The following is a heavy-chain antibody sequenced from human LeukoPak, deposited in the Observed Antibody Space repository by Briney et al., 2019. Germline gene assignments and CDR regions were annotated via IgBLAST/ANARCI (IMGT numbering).Heavy chain of an antibody. CDR1: GGSFSGYY. V-gene: IGHV4-34*01. J-gene: IGHJ5*02. Sequence: SETLSLTCAVYGGSFSGYYWSWIRQPPGKGLEWIGEINHSGSTNYNPSLKSRVTISVDTSKNQSSLKLSSVTAADTAVYYCARGRRSSSEAWGQGTLVTVSS. CDR2: INHSGST. CDR3: ARGRRSSSEA. D-gene: IGHD6-13*01.